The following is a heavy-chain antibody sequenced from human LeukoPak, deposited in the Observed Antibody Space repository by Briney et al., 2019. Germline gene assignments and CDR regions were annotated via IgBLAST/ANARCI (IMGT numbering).Heavy chain of an antibody. Sequence: SETLSLTCAVYGGSFSGYYWSWIRQPPGKGLEWIGEINHSGSTNYNPSLKSRVTISVDTSKNQFSLKLSSVTAADTAVYYCAARSVVVTEPPFDPWGQGTLVTVSS. CDR1: GGSFSGYY. V-gene: IGHV4-34*01. J-gene: IGHJ5*02. CDR3: AARSVVVTEPPFDP. CDR2: INHSGST. D-gene: IGHD2-21*02.